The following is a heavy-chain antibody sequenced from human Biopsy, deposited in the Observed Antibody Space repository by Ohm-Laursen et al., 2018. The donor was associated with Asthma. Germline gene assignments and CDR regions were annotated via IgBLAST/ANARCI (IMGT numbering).Heavy chain of an antibody. CDR1: GGSLSSGPYY. Sequence: SQTLSLTCTVSGGSLSSGPYYWSWVRQHPGKGLEWIGYINYSGSTFYSPSLESRVTVSVDTSKNQFSLKLSSVTAADTAVYYCARFGGTSYGSPFDHWGLGALVTVSS. V-gene: IGHV4-31*03. CDR2: INYSGST. D-gene: IGHD3-16*01. CDR3: ARFGGTSYGSPFDH. J-gene: IGHJ4*02.